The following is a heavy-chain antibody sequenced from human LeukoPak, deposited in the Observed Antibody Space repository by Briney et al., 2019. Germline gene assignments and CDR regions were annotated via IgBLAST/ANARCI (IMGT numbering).Heavy chain of an antibody. V-gene: IGHV3-23*01. Sequence: GGSLRLSCAASGFTFSSHAMSWVRQAPGKGLEWVSAFSGSGGDTYYADSVKGRFTISRDNSKNTPFLQMNSLRGEDTAVYYCAKDRIVGRSRYFDYWGQGTLVTVSS. D-gene: IGHD1-26*01. J-gene: IGHJ4*02. CDR2: FSGSGGDT. CDR3: AKDRIVGRSRYFDY. CDR1: GFTFSSHA.